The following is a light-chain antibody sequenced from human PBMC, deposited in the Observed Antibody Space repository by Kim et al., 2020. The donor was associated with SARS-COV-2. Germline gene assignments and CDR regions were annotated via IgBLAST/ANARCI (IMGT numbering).Light chain of an antibody. J-gene: IGLJ2*01. V-gene: IGLV6-57*01. CDR1: SGSIVTGY. CDR3: QSYDTAIVI. Sequence: GKTVTISCTRNSGSIVTGYVQCYQKRPGSSPTTLIFENTRRPSGVPDRFSGSIDSSSNSASLTISGLKTEDEADYYCQSYDTAIVIIGGGTKVTVL. CDR2: ENT.